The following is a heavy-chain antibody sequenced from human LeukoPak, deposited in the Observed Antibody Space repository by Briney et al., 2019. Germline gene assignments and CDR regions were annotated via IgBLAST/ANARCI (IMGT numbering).Heavy chain of an antibody. CDR2: MNPNSGNT. D-gene: IGHD3-10*01. CDR1: GYTFTSYD. V-gene: IGHV1-8*03. Sequence: ASVKVSCKASGYTFTSYDINWVRQATGQGLEWMGWMNPNSGNTGYAQKFQGRVTITRNTSISTAYMELSSLRSEDTAVYYCARARRGIITMARGVTLDVWGKGTTVTVSS. J-gene: IGHJ6*04. CDR3: ARARRGIITMARGVTLDV.